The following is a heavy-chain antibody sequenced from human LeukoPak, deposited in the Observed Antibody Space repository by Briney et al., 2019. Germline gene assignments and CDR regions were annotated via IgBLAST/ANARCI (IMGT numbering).Heavy chain of an antibody. CDR2: ISYDGSNK. Sequence: PGGSLRLSCAASGFTFSSYGMHWVRQAPGKGLEWVVVISYDGSNKYYADSVKGRFTISRDNSKNTLYLQMNSMRAEDTAVYYCAKRAAGYSSGWYLDYWGQGTLVTVSS. J-gene: IGHJ4*02. CDR1: GFTFSSYG. V-gene: IGHV3-30*18. D-gene: IGHD6-19*01. CDR3: AKRAAGYSSGWYLDY.